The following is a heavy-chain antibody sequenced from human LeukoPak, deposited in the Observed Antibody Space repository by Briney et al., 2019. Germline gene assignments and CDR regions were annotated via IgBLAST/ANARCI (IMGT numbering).Heavy chain of an antibody. CDR3: ARELPREVTLDY. Sequence: SGGSLRLSCAASGFTFIAYGMQWVRHAPGKGLVWVSRINNDGSSTTYADSVKGRFTISRDNAKNTLYLQVNSPRAEDTGVYYCARELPREVTLDYWGQGTLVTVSS. D-gene: IGHD2-21*02. V-gene: IGHV3-74*01. CDR1: GFTFIAYG. CDR2: INNDGSST. J-gene: IGHJ4*02.